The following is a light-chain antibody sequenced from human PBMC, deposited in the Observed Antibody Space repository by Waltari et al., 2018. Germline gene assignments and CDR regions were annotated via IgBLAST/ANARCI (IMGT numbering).Light chain of an antibody. CDR2: ANT. V-gene: IGLV1-40*01. Sequence: QSVLTQPPSLSGAPGQRVTISCPGSSSTIGAGSDIHWYQHLPGTAPKLLIYANTNRPSGVPDRFSASKSGTSASLVITGLQAEDEADYYCQSYDTSLNVVFGGGTKLTVL. J-gene: IGLJ2*01. CDR1: SSTIGAGSD. CDR3: QSYDTSLNVV.